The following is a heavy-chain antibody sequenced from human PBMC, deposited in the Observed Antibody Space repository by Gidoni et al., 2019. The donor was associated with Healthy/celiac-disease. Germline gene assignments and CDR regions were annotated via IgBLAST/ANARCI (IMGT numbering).Heavy chain of an antibody. CDR2: ISSSSSDI. D-gene: IGHD3-22*01. J-gene: IGHJ4*02. Sequence: EVQLVASGGGLVKPGESLRLSCAASGFTFSRYSMNWVRQAQGKGRAWVSSISSSSSDIYYEDSVKGRLTISRDNAKNSLYRLMNSLRAEDTAVYYCARLDYYDSSGYYMGFDYWGQGTLVTVSS. CDR3: ARLDYYDSSGYYMGFDY. V-gene: IGHV3-21*01. CDR1: GFTFSRYS.